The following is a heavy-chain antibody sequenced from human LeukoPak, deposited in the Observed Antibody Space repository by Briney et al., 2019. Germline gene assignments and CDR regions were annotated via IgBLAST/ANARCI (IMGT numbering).Heavy chain of an antibody. D-gene: IGHD6-13*01. V-gene: IGHV3-7*01. CDR2: IKHDGSGI. J-gene: IGHJ4*02. CDR3: ARDNAVPAAGQDY. CDR1: GFTFSSYA. Sequence: GGSLRLSCAASGFTFSSYAMSWVRQAPGRGLEWLANIKHDGSGIYYANSAKGRFTISKDNAKNSLYLQMHSLRVEDTALYYCARDNAVPAAGQDYWGQGTLVTVYS.